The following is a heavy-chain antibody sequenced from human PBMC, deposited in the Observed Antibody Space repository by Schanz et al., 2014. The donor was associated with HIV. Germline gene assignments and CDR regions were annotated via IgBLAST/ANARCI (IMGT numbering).Heavy chain of an antibody. Sequence: QVQLVESGGGVVQPGRSLRLSCAASEFTFSSYGMHWVRQAPGKGLEWAAVIWYDGSDKYYADSVKGRFTISRDNSKNTLYLQMNSLRADDTAVYYCANEEAPNDYWGQGTLVTVSS. CDR3: ANEEAPNDY. CDR1: EFTFSSYG. CDR2: IWYDGSDK. V-gene: IGHV3-33*06. J-gene: IGHJ4*02.